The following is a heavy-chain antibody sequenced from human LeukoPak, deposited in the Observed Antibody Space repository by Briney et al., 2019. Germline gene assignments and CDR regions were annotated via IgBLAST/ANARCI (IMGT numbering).Heavy chain of an antibody. CDR1: GGSFSGYY. V-gene: IGHV4-34*01. CDR2: INHSGST. J-gene: IGHJ4*02. CDR3: ARSLYDFRSGYYNGLGY. D-gene: IGHD3-3*01. Sequence: SETLSLTCAVYGGSFSGYYWSWIRQPPGKGLEWIGEINHSGSTNYNPSLKSRVTISVDTSKNQFSLKLSSVTAADTAVYYCARSLYDFRSGYYNGLGYWGQGTLVTVSS.